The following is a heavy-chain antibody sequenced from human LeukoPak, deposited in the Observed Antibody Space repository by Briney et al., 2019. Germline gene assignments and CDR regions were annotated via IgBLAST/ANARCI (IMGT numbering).Heavy chain of an antibody. V-gene: IGHV3-23*01. CDR2: ISGSGGST. J-gene: IGHJ4*02. Sequence: GGSLRLSCAASGFTFSSYVMSWVRQAPGKGLEWVSVISGSGGSTYYADSVKGRFTISGDNSKNTLYLEMNSLRAEDTAVYYCAKDAAYYYDSSGYYYFDYWGQGTLVTVSS. D-gene: IGHD3-22*01. CDR1: GFTFSSYV. CDR3: AKDAAYYYDSSGYYYFDY.